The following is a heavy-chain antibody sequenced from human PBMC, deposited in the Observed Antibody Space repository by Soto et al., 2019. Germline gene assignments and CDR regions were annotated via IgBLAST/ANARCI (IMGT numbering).Heavy chain of an antibody. CDR2: ISGSGSTK. CDR3: ARGAGYGDYGGY. V-gene: IGHV3-48*02. Sequence: EVQLVESGGGLVQPGGSLRLSCAASGFSLTSYSMNWVRQAPGKGLQWVAYISGSGSTKKYADSVNGRFTISRDNAENSALLQMNSLGDEDTAVYYCARGAGYGDYGGYWCQGNLVTVSS. CDR1: GFSLTSYS. D-gene: IGHD4-17*01. J-gene: IGHJ4*02.